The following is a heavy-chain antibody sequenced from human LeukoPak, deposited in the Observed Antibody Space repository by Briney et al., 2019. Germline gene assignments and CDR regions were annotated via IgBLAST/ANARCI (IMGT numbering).Heavy chain of an antibody. V-gene: IGHV3-23*01. D-gene: IGHD5-18*01. J-gene: IGHJ4*02. Sequence: GGSLRLSCAASGFTFSSYGMHWVRQAPGKGLEWVSTISGSGGSTYYADSVKGRFTISRDNSKNTLYLQMNSLRAEDTAVYYCAKAGQLWLLGYFDYWGQGTLVTVSS. CDR1: GFTFSSYG. CDR2: ISGSGGST. CDR3: AKAGQLWLLGYFDY.